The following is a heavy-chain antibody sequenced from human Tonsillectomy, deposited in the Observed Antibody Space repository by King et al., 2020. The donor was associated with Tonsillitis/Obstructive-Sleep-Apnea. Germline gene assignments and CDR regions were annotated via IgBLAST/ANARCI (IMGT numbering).Heavy chain of an antibody. D-gene: IGHD2-15*01. V-gene: IGHV4-59*08. J-gene: IGHJ6*03. CDR1: GDSISNYY. Sequence: QLQESGPGLVKPSETLSLTCTVSGDSISNYYWNWIRQPPGKELEWIGYIYNSGSTKYNPSLKSRVTISVDTSKNQFSLKLSSVTAADTAVYYCARQTDLVGAYYYCMDVWGKGTTVTVSS. CDR2: IYNSGST. CDR3: ARQTDLVGAYYYCMDV.